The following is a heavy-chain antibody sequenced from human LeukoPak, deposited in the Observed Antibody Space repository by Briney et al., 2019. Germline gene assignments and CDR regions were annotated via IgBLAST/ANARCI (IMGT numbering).Heavy chain of an antibody. V-gene: IGHV1-2*02. D-gene: IGHD3-22*01. Sequence: ASVKVSCKASGYTFTGYYMHWVRQAPGQGLEWMGWINPNSGGTNYAQKFQGRVTMTRDTSISTAYMELRSLRSDDTAVYYCALDSSGYYFDAFDIWGQGTMVTVSS. CDR1: GYTFTGYY. J-gene: IGHJ3*02. CDR2: INPNSGGT. CDR3: ALDSSGYYFDAFDI.